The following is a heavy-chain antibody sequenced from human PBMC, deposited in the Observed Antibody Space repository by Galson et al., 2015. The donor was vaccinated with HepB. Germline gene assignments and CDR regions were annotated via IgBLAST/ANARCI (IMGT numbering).Heavy chain of an antibody. Sequence: SVKVSCKASGYSFNDYNMHWVRQAPGQGLEWMGWINPKSGGKDYAQKFQGQVTMTRDTSINTAYMELSRLRFDDTAVYYCARVLSNFWTGYYESFDFWGQGTLVTVSP. J-gene: IGHJ4*02. CDR2: INPKSGGK. CDR1: GYSFNDYN. CDR3: ARVLSNFWTGYYESFDF. D-gene: IGHD3/OR15-3a*01. V-gene: IGHV1-2*02.